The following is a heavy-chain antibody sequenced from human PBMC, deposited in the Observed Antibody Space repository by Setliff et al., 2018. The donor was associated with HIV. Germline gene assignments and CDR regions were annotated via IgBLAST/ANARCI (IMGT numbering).Heavy chain of an antibody. Sequence: SVKVSCKAAGGTFSSYTITWVRQAPGQGLEWMGRIIPILGIADYALKFQGRVSISADKSTSTAYMELSSLRSEDTAVFYCARAPSLVHDAFDIWGQGTMVTVSS. CDR3: ARAPSLVHDAFDI. CDR2: IIPILGIA. CDR1: GGTFSSYT. V-gene: IGHV1-69*02. J-gene: IGHJ3*02. D-gene: IGHD3-10*01.